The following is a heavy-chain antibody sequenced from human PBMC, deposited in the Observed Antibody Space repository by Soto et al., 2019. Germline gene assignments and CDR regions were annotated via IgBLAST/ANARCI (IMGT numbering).Heavy chain of an antibody. CDR1: GFTLSPFW. V-gene: IGHV3-74*01. Sequence: GGSLRLSCAASGFTLSPFWMHWVRQAPGKGLVWVSHINSDGSTIVYADSVKGRFTISRDNAKNTLYLQMNSLRVEDTAVYFCTRDRGYPDSFDIWGQGTMVTVSS. CDR3: TRDRGYPDSFDI. J-gene: IGHJ3*02. CDR2: INSDGSTI. D-gene: IGHD3-10*01.